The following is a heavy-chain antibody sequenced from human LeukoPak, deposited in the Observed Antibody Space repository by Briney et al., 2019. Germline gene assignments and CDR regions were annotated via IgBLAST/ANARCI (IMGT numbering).Heavy chain of an antibody. D-gene: IGHD3-22*01. J-gene: IGHJ4*02. CDR2: INPNNGGT. V-gene: IGHV1-2*02. CDR3: ARPLNYYDISGYRY. Sequence: ASVKVSCKSSGYTFTGYYMHWVRQPPRQGLEWVVCINPNNGGTNYAQKFQGGVTMTRDTSISTAYMVLSRLRSDDTPVYYCARPLNYYDISGYRYWGQGILVTVSS. CDR1: GYTFTGYY.